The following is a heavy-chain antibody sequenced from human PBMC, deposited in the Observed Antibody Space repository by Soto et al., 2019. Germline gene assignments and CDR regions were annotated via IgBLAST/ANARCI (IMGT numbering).Heavy chain of an antibody. CDR2: ISGSGFKK. J-gene: IGHJ5*02. CDR1: GFIFENFG. Sequence: LRRSCAASGFIFENFGMSWVRQAPGKGLEWISSISGSGFKKYYADSVKGRFTISRDNSKSTVYLELNNLSAEDTAVYHCAKNQGVELVPLATVDWFDPWGQGSVVTVSS. D-gene: IGHD1-26*01. V-gene: IGHV3-23*01. CDR3: AKNQGVELVPLATVDWFDP.